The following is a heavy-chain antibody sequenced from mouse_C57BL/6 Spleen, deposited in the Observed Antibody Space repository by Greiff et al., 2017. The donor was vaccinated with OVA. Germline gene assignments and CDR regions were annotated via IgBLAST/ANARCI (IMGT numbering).Heavy chain of an antibody. CDR1: GFSFNTYA. CDR2: IRSKSNNYAT. J-gene: IGHJ4*01. V-gene: IGHV10-1*01. CDR3: VSSTGYAMDY. Sequence: EVQLVESGGGLVQPKGSLKLSCAASGFSFNTYAMNWVRQAPGKGLEWVARIRSKSNNYATYYADSVKDRFTISRDDSESMLYLQMNNLKTEDTAMYYCVSSTGYAMDYWGQGTSVTVSS.